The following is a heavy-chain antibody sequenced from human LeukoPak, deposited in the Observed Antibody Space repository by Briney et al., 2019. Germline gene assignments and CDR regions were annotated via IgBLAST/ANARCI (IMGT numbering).Heavy chain of an antibody. V-gene: IGHV3-33*01. Sequence: PGTSLRLSCAASGFTFSSYGMHWVRQTPGKGLEWVAVIWYDGSNKYYADSVKGRFTISRDNSKNTLYLQMNSLRAEDTAVYYCARMTRHYYGSGSYPDYWGQGTLVTVSS. J-gene: IGHJ4*02. CDR2: IWYDGSNK. D-gene: IGHD3-10*01. CDR1: GFTFSSYG. CDR3: ARMTRHYYGSGSYPDY.